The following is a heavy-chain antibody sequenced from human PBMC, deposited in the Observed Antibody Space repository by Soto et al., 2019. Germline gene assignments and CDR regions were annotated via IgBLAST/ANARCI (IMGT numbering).Heavy chain of an antibody. V-gene: IGHV4-59*01. CDR3: ARAQHLYYYYVMDV. J-gene: IGHJ6*02. Sequence: PSETLSLTCTVSGGSISSYYWSWIRQPPGKGLEWIGYIYYSGNTDHNPSLKSRVTISIDTSKNEFSLNLRSATAADTAVYFCARAQHLYYYYVMDVWGQGTPVTVSS. CDR2: IYYSGNT. CDR1: GGSISSYY. D-gene: IGHD5-18*01.